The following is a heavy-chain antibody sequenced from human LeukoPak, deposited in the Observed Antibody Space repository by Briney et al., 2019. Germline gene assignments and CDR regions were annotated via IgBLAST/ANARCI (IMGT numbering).Heavy chain of an antibody. V-gene: IGHV3-48*01. Sequence: GGSLRLSCAASGFTFSSCAMSWVRQAPGKGLEWVSYISSSGTTISYAQSVKGRFTITRDNAQNSLTLHMNTLRADDTAVYYCAKDGGTHFDHWGQGTLATVSS. D-gene: IGHD1-26*01. CDR1: GFTFSSCA. CDR3: AKDGGTHFDH. J-gene: IGHJ4*02. CDR2: ISSSGTTI.